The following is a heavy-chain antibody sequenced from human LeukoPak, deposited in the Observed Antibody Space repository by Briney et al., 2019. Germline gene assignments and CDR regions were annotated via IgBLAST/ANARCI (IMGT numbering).Heavy chain of an antibody. D-gene: IGHD3-3*01. Sequence: GGSLRLSCAVSGFSVSTPYMTWVRQAPGKGLEWVSLIRGDTFKSYSGSVKGRFSISRDDYRNTLYLHMSRLRAEDTAVYYCVRDKGVGPAERFDYWGQGTMVTVSS. V-gene: IGHV3-53*01. CDR2: IRGDTFK. CDR3: VRDKGVGPAERFDY. J-gene: IGHJ4*02. CDR1: GFSVSTPY.